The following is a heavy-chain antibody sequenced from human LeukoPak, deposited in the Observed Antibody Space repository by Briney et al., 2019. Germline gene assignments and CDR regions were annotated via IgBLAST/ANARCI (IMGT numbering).Heavy chain of an antibody. CDR3: ARLTVDYDILT. J-gene: IGHJ4*02. CDR2: IYYSGST. Sequence: SETLSLTCTVSGGSISSHYWSWIRQPPGKGLAWIGYIYYSGSTNYNPSLKSRVTISVDTSKNQFSLKLSSVTAADTAVYYCARLTVDYDILTWGQGTLVTVSS. CDR1: GGSISSHY. D-gene: IGHD3-9*01. V-gene: IGHV4-59*08.